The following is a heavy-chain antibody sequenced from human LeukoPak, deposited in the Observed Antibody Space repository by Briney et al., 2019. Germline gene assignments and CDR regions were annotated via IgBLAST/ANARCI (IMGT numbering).Heavy chain of an antibody. Sequence: ASVKVSCKASGYTFTSYDINWVRQATGQGLEWMGWMNPNIGYTGYAQKFQGRVTMTRNTSISTAYMELSRLRSDDTAVYYCARDWAAMALLFDYWGQGTLVTVSS. CDR1: GYTFTSYD. CDR3: ARDWAAMALLFDY. V-gene: IGHV1-8*01. J-gene: IGHJ4*02. CDR2: MNPNIGYT. D-gene: IGHD5-18*01.